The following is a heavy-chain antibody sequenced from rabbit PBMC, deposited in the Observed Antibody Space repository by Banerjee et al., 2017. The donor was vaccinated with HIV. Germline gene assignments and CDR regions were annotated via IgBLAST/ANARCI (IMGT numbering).Heavy chain of an antibody. CDR3: ASDPFFSYAGYDYGNL. J-gene: IGHJ4*01. CDR2: IDPVFGST. V-gene: IGHV1S7*01. Sequence: QSLEESGGGLVQPGGSLKLSCKASGFDFSSYYMSWVRQAPGKGLEWIGYIDPVFGSTYYASWVNGRFTISSHNAQNTLYLQLNSLTAADTATYFCASDPFFSYAGYDYGNLRGPGTLVTVS. CDR1: GFDFSSYY. D-gene: IGHD6-1*01.